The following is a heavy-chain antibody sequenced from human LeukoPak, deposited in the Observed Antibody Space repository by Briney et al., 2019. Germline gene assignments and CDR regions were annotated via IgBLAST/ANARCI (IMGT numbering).Heavy chain of an antibody. CDR3: ASTRGSTSCYNWNDGCAFDI. CDR2: IYPGVSDT. CDR1: GYDFSAYW. V-gene: IGHV5-51*01. Sequence: NLGESLKISCKGSGYDFSAYWIGWVRQMPGKGLEWMGIIYPGVSDTRYSPSFQGQVTISADKSISTAYLQWSSLKASDTAMYYCASTRGSTSCYNWNDGCAFDIWGQGTMVTVSS. J-gene: IGHJ3*02. D-gene: IGHD2-2*02.